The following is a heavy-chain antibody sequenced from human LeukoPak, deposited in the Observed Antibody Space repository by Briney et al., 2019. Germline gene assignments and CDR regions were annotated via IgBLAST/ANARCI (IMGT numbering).Heavy chain of an antibody. CDR1: GYTFTGYF. CDR2: INPNSGGT. J-gene: IGHJ3*02. D-gene: IGHD2-2*01. CDR3: ARDNHVGVVVQAKGAFDI. Sequence: ASVKVSCKASGYTFTGYFIHYVRQAPGQGLEWMGWINPNSGGTNYAQKFQGRVTMTRDTSITTAYMELNRLTSDDTAVYYCARDNHVGVVVQAKGAFDIWGQGTMVTVSS. V-gene: IGHV1-2*02.